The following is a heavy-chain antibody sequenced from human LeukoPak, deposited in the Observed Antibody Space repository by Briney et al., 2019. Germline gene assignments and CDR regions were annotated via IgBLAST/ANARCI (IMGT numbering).Heavy chain of an antibody. Sequence: GSLRLSCAASGFTFSSYWMNWVRQPPGKGLEWIGEINHSGSTNYNPSLKSRVTISVDTSKNQFSLKLSSVTAADTAVYYCARGGRYFDYYYYGMDVWGQGTTVTVSS. V-gene: IGHV4-34*01. D-gene: IGHD3-9*01. CDR3: ARGGRYFDYYYYGMDV. CDR1: GFTFSSYW. J-gene: IGHJ6*02. CDR2: INHSGST.